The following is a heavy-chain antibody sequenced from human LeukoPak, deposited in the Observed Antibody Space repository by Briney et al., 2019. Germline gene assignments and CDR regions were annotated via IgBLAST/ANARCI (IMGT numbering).Heavy chain of an antibody. CDR2: ISDSSRYI. J-gene: IGHJ4*02. D-gene: IGHD1-26*01. CDR1: GFTFSSYA. V-gene: IGHV3-21*01. CDR3: ARYGIVGATYFDY. Sequence: GRSLRLSCAASGFTFSSYAMHWVRQAPGKGLEWVSSISDSSRYIHYADSMKGRFSISRDNAKNSLYLQMDNLRVEDTAMYYCARYGIVGATYFDYWGQGTLVTVSS.